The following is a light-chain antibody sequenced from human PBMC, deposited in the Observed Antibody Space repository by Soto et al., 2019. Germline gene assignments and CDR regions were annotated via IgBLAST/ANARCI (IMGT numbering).Light chain of an antibody. Sequence: QSVLTQPASVSGSPGQSITISCTGTSSDVGAYNYVSWYQQHPAKVPKLMIYDVSNRPSGVSDRFSGSKSGTTASLTISGLPSEDEADYCCYSYTSSSTYVFGTGTKVTV. V-gene: IGLV2-14*01. CDR1: SSDVGAYNY. CDR2: DVS. CDR3: YSYTSSSTYV. J-gene: IGLJ1*01.